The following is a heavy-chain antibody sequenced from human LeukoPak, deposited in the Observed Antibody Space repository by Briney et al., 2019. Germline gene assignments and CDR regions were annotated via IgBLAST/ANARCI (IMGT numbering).Heavy chain of an antibody. J-gene: IGHJ4*02. V-gene: IGHV3-66*01. CDR2: IYSGGST. CDR1: GFTVSSNY. CDR3: ARDEYYYDGSSYHCCFDY. Sequence: GGSLRLSCAASGFTVSSNYMSWVRQAPGKGLEWVSVIYSGGSTYYADSVKGRFTISRDNSKSTLYLQMNSLRAEDTAVYFCARDEYYYDGSSYHCCFDYWGQGTLVTVSS. D-gene: IGHD3-22*01.